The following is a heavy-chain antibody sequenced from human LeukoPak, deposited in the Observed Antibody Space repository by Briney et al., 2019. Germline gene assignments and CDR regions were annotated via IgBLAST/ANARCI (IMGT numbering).Heavy chain of an antibody. D-gene: IGHD2-2*01. CDR1: GYIFANYD. J-gene: IGHJ5*02. Sequence: ASVKVSCKASGYIFANYDITWVRQAPGQGLEWIGRISTSNGDTNYAQSLQGRVTMTTDTFTSTVYMELRSLRSDGTAVYYCARDPYHRLGPPLDLWGQGTLVTVSS. V-gene: IGHV1-18*01. CDR2: ISTSNGDT. CDR3: ARDPYHRLGPPLDL.